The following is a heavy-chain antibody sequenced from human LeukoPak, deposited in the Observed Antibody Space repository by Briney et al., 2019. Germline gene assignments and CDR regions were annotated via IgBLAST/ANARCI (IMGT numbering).Heavy chain of an antibody. V-gene: IGHV3-21*01. J-gene: IGHJ5*02. CDR3: GKDPPLRTTTGLAP. CDR1: GFTFSSYS. D-gene: IGHD4-17*01. Sequence: GGSLRLSCAASGFTFSSYSMNWVRQAPGKGLEWVSSTSSSSSYIYYADSVKGRFTISRDNAKNSLYLQMNSLRAEDTAVYYCGKDPPLRTTTGLAPWGKETLVTVSS. CDR2: TSSSSSYI.